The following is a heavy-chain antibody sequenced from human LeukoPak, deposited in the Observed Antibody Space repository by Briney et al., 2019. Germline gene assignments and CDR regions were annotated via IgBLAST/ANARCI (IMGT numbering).Heavy chain of an antibody. CDR3: AVLSFWSGYPNFDY. CDR2: IYYSGST. Sequence: PSETLSLTCTVSGGSISSSSYYWGWIRQPPGKGLEWIGSIYYSGSTYYNPSLKSRVTISVDTSKNQFSLKLSSVTAADTAVYYCAVLSFWSGYPNFDYWGQGTLVTVSS. CDR1: GGSISSSSYY. D-gene: IGHD3-3*01. J-gene: IGHJ4*02. V-gene: IGHV4-39*07.